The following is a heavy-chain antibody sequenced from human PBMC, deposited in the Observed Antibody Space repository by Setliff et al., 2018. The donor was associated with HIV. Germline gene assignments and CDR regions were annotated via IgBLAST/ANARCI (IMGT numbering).Heavy chain of an antibody. Sequence: SETLSLTCTVSGVSIGTTSHYWGFIRRPPGRGLEWIASVYYSGSDFYTPSLRRRLSISIDTSKNQFSLKLSSVTAADTAVYYCARQHGIYNSWSGYYPDPGNWFDPWGQGTQVTVSS. J-gene: IGHJ5*02. CDR1: GVSIGTTSHY. CDR2: VYYSGSD. V-gene: IGHV4-39*01. CDR3: ARQHGIYNSWSGYYPDPGNWFDP. D-gene: IGHD3-3*01.